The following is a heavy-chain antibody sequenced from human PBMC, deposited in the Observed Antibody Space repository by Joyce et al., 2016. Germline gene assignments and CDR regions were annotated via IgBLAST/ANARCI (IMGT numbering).Heavy chain of an antibody. V-gene: IGHV3-30*18. J-gene: IGHJ4*02. Sequence: QVQLVESGGGVVQPGRSLRLSCAASGFTFSFSGIHWVRQAPGKGLEWVAVISYDGSNKYYADSVKGRFTISRDNSKNTLYLQMNTLRAEDTAVYYCAKDLELLSGVIDSWGQGTLVTVSS. CDR3: AKDLELLSGVIDS. CDR2: ISYDGSNK. D-gene: IGHD1-7*01. CDR1: GFTFSFSG.